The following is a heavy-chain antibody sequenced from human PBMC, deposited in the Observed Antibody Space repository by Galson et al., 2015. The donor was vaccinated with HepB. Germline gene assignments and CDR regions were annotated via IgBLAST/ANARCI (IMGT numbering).Heavy chain of an antibody. Sequence: SLRLSCAASGFTFSGYGIHWVRQAPGKGLEWVAFIRYGGSTHYADSVKGRFTISGDNSKNTPYLQMNSLRAEDTAVYYCTKEAGDLFWYFDLWGRGTRVTVSS. CDR2: IRYGGST. CDR1: GFTFSGYG. J-gene: IGHJ2*01. CDR3: TKEAGDLFWYFDL. V-gene: IGHV3-30*02. D-gene: IGHD7-27*01.